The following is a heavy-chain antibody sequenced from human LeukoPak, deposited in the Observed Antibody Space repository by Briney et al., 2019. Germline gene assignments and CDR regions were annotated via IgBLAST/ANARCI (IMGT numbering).Heavy chain of an antibody. CDR3: ARDRAYAFDN. CDR2: INIISSEI. V-gene: IGHV3-48*02. CDR1: GFTFSSYS. Sequence: PGGSLRLSCAASGFTFSSYSMNWVRQAPGKGLEWVSYINIISSEIYYGDSVKGRFTISTDNAKNSVYLKMNSLRDEDTAVYYCARDRAYAFDNWGQGTMVTVSS. J-gene: IGHJ3*02. D-gene: IGHD3-10*01.